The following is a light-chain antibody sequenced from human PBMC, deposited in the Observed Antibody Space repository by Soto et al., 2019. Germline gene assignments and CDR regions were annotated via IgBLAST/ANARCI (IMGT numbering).Light chain of an antibody. Sequence: EIVLTQSPATLSLSPGERATLSCRASQSVNSRLAWYQHKPGQAPRLLTYGASTRATGIPARFSGSGSGTEFTLTISSLQPEDFAVYYCQQYYNWPRTFGQGTKVDIK. CDR1: QSVNSR. J-gene: IGKJ1*01. CDR2: GAS. CDR3: QQYYNWPRT. V-gene: IGKV3-15*01.